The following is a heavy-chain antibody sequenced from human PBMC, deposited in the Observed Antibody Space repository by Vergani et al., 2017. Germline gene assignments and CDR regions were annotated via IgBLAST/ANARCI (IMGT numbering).Heavy chain of an antibody. D-gene: IGHD6-19*01. CDR3: AREVLAVAGPYYFDY. CDR2: ISSSGSTI. CDR1: GFTFSSYE. J-gene: IGHJ4*02. Sequence: EVQLVESGGGLVQPGGSLRLSCAASGFTFSSYEMNWVRKAPGKGLEWVSYISSSGSTIYYADSVKGRFTISRDNAKNSLYLQMNSLRAEDTAVYYCAREVLAVAGPYYFDYWGQGTLVTVSS. V-gene: IGHV3-48*03.